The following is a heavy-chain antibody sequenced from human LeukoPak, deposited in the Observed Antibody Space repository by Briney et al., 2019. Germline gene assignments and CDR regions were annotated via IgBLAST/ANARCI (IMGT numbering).Heavy chain of an antibody. Sequence: SETLSLTCTVSGGSISSSSYYWGWIRQPPGKGLEWIGSIYYSGSTYYNPSLKSRVTISVDTSKNQFSLKLSSVTAADTAVYYCARVSHPFRGVIPGVNDAFDIWGQGTMVTVSS. J-gene: IGHJ3*02. D-gene: IGHD3-10*01. V-gene: IGHV4-39*07. CDR2: IYYSGST. CDR1: GGSISSSSYY. CDR3: ARVSHPFRGVIPGVNDAFDI.